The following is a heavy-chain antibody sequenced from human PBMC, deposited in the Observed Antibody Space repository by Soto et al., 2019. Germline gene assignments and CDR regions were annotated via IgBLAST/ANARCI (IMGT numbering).Heavy chain of an antibody. Sequence: HRGSLKISCKGSGYSFTSYWIGWVRQMPGKGLEWMGIIYPGNSDTRHSPSFQGQVTISADTSISTAYLQWSSLKASDTAMYYCARHFLREQPHDFWGQGTLVTVSS. J-gene: IGHJ4*02. V-gene: IGHV5-51*01. CDR1: GYSFTSYW. CDR2: IYPGNSDT. CDR3: ARHFLREQPHDF. D-gene: IGHD6-13*01.